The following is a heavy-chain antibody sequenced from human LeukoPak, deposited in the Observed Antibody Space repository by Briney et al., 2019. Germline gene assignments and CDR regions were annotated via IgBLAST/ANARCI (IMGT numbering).Heavy chain of an antibody. Sequence: SETLSLTCTVPGGSISSYYRSWIRQPPRKGLEWIGYRYNSGSTNYNPSLKSRVTISVDTSKNQFSLKLSSVTAADTAVYYCARDIWGQSPFDPWGQGTLVTVSS. D-gene: IGHD7-27*01. CDR3: ARDIWGQSPFDP. V-gene: IGHV4-59*01. CDR2: RYNSGST. J-gene: IGHJ5*02. CDR1: GGSISSYY.